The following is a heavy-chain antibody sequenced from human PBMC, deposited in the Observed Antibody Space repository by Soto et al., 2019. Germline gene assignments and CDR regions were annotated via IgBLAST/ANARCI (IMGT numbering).Heavy chain of an antibody. CDR2: IYYSGST. Sequence: PSETLSLTCAVSGGYISGGYYSWSWIRQPPGKGLEWIGYIYYSGSTNYNPSLKSRVTISVDTSKNQFSLKLSSVTAADTAVYYCARDRAAIFGVVNYPPWAGGMDVWGQGTTVTVSS. CDR1: GGYISGGYYS. CDR3: ARDRAAIFGVVNYPPWAGGMDV. D-gene: IGHD3-3*01. J-gene: IGHJ6*02. V-gene: IGHV4-61*01.